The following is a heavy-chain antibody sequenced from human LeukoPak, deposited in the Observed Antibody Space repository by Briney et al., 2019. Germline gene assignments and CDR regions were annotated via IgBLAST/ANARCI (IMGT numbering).Heavy chain of an antibody. CDR2: TSWNSGSI. D-gene: IGHD6-13*01. CDR3: AKVYSSSWLNAFDI. Sequence: PGGSLRLSCAASGFTFSSDYMHWVRHAPGKGLEWVSGTSWNSGSIGYADSVKGRFTISRDNAKNSLYLQMNSLRAEDTALYYCAKVYSSSWLNAFDIWGQGTMVTVSS. J-gene: IGHJ3*02. V-gene: IGHV3-9*01. CDR1: GFTFSSDY.